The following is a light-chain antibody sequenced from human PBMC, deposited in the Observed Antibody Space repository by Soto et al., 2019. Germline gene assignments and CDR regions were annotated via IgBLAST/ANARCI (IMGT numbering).Light chain of an antibody. CDR1: PRITTN. V-gene: IGKV1-39*01. CDR2: TPA. CDR3: QQSYSTPYT. J-gene: IGKJ2*01. Sequence: IHMTQSPSSLSASGGDIVTITCRASPRITTNLNWYQQKPGKPPQLLVSTPATLQGGVPSRFSRSGSGTDVTLTITTLQPEAFATYFCQQSYSTPYTFGQGTKLEIE.